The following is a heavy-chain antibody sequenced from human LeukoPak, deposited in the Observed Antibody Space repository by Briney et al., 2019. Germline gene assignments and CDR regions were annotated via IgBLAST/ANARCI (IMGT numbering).Heavy chain of an antibody. V-gene: IGHV3-9*01. CDR1: GFTFDDYA. D-gene: IGHD3-10*01. CDR2: ISWNSGSI. J-gene: IGHJ4*02. CDR3: AKAQAMVRGVISVFFDY. Sequence: PGGSLRLSCAASGFTFDDYAMHWVRQAPGKGLEWVSGISWNSGSIGYADSVKGRFTISRGNAKNSLYLQMNSLRAEDTALYYCAKAQAMVRGVISVFFDYWGQGTLVTVSS.